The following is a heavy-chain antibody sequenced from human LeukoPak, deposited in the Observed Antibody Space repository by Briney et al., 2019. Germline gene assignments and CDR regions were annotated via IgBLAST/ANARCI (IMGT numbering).Heavy chain of an antibody. D-gene: IGHD5-18*01. Sequence: ASVKVSCKASGYTFTSYDINWVRQAPGQGLEWMGWINTNTGNPTYAQGFTGRFVFSLDTSVSAAYLQISSLKAGDTAVYYCARKAMENWFDPWGQGTLVTVSS. V-gene: IGHV7-4-1*02. J-gene: IGHJ5*02. CDR1: GYTFTSYD. CDR3: ARKAMENWFDP. CDR2: INTNTGNP.